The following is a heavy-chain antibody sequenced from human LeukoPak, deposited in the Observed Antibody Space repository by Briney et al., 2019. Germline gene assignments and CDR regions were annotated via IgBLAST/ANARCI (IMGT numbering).Heavy chain of an antibody. CDR3: ARLGPERFDP. CDR1: GYTFSDYTFTNYG. CDR2: ISAYKSHT. Sequence: ASVKVSCKASGYTFSDYTFTNYGISWVRQAPGQGLEWMGWISAYKSHTNYAQKFQGRVTITADESTSTAYMELSSLRSEDTAVYYCARLGPERFDPWGQGTLVTVSS. J-gene: IGHJ5*02. D-gene: IGHD5-24*01. V-gene: IGHV1-18*01.